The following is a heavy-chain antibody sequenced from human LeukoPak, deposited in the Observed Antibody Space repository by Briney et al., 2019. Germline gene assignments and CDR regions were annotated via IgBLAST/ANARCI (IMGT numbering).Heavy chain of an antibody. CDR3: ARRLGWAAATAFDI. Sequence: PSETLSLTCTVSGGSISSYYWSWIRQPPGKGLEWIGYIYYSGSTNYNPSLKSRVTISVDTSKNQFSLKLSSVTAADTAVYYCARRLGWAAATAFDIWGQGIMVTVSS. CDR1: GGSISSYY. V-gene: IGHV4-59*08. D-gene: IGHD6-13*01. CDR2: IYYSGST. J-gene: IGHJ3*02.